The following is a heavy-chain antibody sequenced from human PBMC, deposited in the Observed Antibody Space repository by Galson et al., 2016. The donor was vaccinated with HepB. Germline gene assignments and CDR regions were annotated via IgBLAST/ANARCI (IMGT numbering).Heavy chain of an antibody. CDR2: IEPDGNSP. Sequence: SLRLSRAISGFTFRNHQMHWVRQVPGKGLVWVSRIEPDGNSPIYADSVKGRFTISRDNAKNTLYLQMNSLRVEDTAVYYCARDLSGPDYWGQGTHVTVSS. V-gene: IGHV3-74*01. CDR3: ARDLSGPDY. CDR1: GFTFRNHQ. J-gene: IGHJ4*02.